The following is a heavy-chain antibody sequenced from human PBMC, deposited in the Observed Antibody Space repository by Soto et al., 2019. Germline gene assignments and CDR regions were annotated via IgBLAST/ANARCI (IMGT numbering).Heavy chain of an antibody. V-gene: IGHV4-59*08. D-gene: IGHD3-9*01. Sequence: SETLSLTCDVSGGSTVISSYYWSWIRQPPGKGLERIGYIYYSGSTNYNPSLKSRVTISVDTSKNQFSLKLSSVTAADTAVYYCARLFYDIRKQRLYAFDIWGQGTMVTVSS. J-gene: IGHJ3*02. CDR2: IYYSGST. CDR3: ARLFYDIRKQRLYAFDI. CDR1: GGSTVISSYY.